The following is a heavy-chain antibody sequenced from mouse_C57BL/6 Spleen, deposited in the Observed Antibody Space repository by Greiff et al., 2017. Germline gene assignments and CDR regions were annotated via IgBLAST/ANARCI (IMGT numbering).Heavy chain of an antibody. D-gene: IGHD1-1*01. CDR2: IDPETGGT. CDR1: GYTFTDYE. CDR3: TRWGNYVAY. J-gene: IGHJ3*01. V-gene: IGHV1-15*01. Sequence: VQRVESGAELVRPGASVTLSCKASGYTFTDYEMPWVKQTPVHGLEWIGAIDPETGGTAYNQKFKGKAILTADKSSSTAYMELRSLTSEDSAVYYCTRWGNYVAYWGQGTLVTVSA.